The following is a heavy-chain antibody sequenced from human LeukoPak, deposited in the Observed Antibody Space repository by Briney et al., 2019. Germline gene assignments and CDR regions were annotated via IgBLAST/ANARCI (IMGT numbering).Heavy chain of an antibody. CDR2: IYYSVTT. Sequence: SETLSLTCTVSGGSISDYYWSWIRQPPGRGREWIGYIYYSVTTNYNPSLKRRVTLSVDTSKNQFSLKLSSVTAADTAVYYCARSYGAEGGDDYWGQGPLVTVSS. CDR1: GGSISDYY. D-gene: IGHD4-17*01. V-gene: IGHV4-59*08. J-gene: IGHJ4*02. CDR3: ARSYGAEGGDDY.